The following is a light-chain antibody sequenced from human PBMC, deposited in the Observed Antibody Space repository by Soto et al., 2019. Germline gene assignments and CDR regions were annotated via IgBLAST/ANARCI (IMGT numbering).Light chain of an antibody. CDR2: EVR. CDR3: VLYMRSGISV. Sequence: QSVLTQPASVSGSPGQSITISCTGTSSDVGGYNYVSWYQHHPGKAPKLMIYEVRNRPSGVSNRFSGSKSGNTASLTISGLQAEDEADYYCVLYMRSGISVFGGGTKLTVL. V-gene: IGLV2-14*01. CDR1: SSDVGGYNY. J-gene: IGLJ2*01.